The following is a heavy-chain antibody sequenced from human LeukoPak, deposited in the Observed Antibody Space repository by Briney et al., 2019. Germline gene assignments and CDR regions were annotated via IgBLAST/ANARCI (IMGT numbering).Heavy chain of an antibody. CDR3: ARETIIAVAGTTYYYGMDV. CDR2: ISYDGSNK. J-gene: IGHJ6*02. Sequence: GGSLRLSCAASGFTFSSYAMHWVRQAPGKGLEWVAVISYDGSNKYYADSVKGRFTISRDNSKNTLYLQMNSLRAEDTAVYYCARETIIAVAGTTYYYGMDVWGQGTTVTVSS. D-gene: IGHD6-19*01. CDR1: GFTFSSYA. V-gene: IGHV3-30*04.